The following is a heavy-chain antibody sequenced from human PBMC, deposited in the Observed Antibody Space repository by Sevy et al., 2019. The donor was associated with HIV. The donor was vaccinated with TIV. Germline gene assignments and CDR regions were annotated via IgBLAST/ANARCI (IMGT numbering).Heavy chain of an antibody. CDR1: GFTFSGSA. Sequence: GGSLRLSCAASGFTFSGSAMQWVRQASGKGLEWVGRIISKGNSYATAYAASVKGRFTISRDDSKNTVYLQMNILKTEDTAVYYCTRGGARDSSSWYDYFDYWGQGTLVTVSS. J-gene: IGHJ4*02. CDR3: TRGGARDSSSWYDYFDY. V-gene: IGHV3-73*01. D-gene: IGHD6-13*01. CDR2: IISKGNSYAT.